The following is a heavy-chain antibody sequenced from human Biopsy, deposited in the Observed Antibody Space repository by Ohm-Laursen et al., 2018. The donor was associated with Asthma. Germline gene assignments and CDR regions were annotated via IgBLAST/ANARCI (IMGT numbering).Heavy chain of an antibody. J-gene: IGHJ1*01. CDR1: GFTFGDYW. D-gene: IGHD3-3*02. CDR2: IKHDGSEK. Sequence: SLRLSYAASGFTFGDYWMSWARQVPGKGLEWVANIKHDGSEKNHVDSLKGRFTISRDNAKNSLYLQMNSLRAEDTAVYYCARTFHFWSPYHAEHYQLWGQGTLVTVSS. CDR3: ARTFHFWSPYHAEHYQL. V-gene: IGHV3-7*01.